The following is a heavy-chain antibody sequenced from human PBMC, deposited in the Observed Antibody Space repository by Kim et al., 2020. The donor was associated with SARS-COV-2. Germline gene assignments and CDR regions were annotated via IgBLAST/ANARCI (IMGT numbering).Heavy chain of an antibody. J-gene: IGHJ4*02. CDR1: GGSFSGYY. Sequence: SETLSLTCAAYGGSFSGYYWSWIRQPPGKGLEWIGEINHSGSTNYNPSLKSRVTISVDTSKNQFSLKLSSVTAADTAVYYCARDVKGITGTQGHYYFDYWGQGTLVTVSS. V-gene: IGHV4-34*01. CDR3: ARDVKGITGTQGHYYFDY. D-gene: IGHD1-20*01. CDR2: INHSGST.